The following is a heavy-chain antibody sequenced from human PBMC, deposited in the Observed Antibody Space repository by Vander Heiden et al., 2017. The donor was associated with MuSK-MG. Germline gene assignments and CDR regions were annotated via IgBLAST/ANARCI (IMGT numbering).Heavy chain of an antibody. CDR2: INPSGGST. CDR1: GYTFTSYY. D-gene: IGHD2-2*01. Sequence: QVQLVQSGAEVKKPGASVKVSCKASGYTFTSYYMHWVRQAPGQGLEWMGIINPSGGSTSYAQKFQGRVTMTRDTSTSTVYMELSSLRSEDTAVYYCARDLDRDNSTRGCGSTSCEAGLDYWGQGTLVTVSS. V-gene: IGHV1-46*01. J-gene: IGHJ4*02. CDR3: ARDLDRDNSTRGCGSTSCEAGLDY.